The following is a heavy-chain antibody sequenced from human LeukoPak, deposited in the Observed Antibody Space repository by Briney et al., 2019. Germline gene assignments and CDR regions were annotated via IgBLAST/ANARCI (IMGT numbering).Heavy chain of an antibody. J-gene: IGHJ3*02. CDR2: TYHSGST. D-gene: IGHD6-13*01. CDR1: GGSISSYY. CDR3: ARREVYSSSYYTAFDI. Sequence: SETLSLTCTVSGGSISSYYCSSIRQPPGNGLEWIGYTYHSGSTNYNPSLKSRVAISVDTSKNQFSLKLSSVTAADTAIYYCARREVYSSSYYTAFDIWGQGTMVTVSS. V-gene: IGHV4-59*08.